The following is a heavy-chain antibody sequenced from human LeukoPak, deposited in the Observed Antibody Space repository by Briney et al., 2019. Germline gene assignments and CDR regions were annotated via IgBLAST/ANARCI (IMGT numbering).Heavy chain of an antibody. CDR3: AKPQVTANWYYFHY. J-gene: IGHJ4*02. D-gene: IGHD2-21*02. Sequence: PGGSLRLSCAAFGFTLSTYGMHWVRQAPGKGLEWVAVISSDGSNKLYADSVKGRFTISRDGSKNTLYLQMNSLRPDDTAVYFCAKPQVTANWYYFHYWGQGTLVTVSS. V-gene: IGHV3-30*18. CDR1: GFTLSTYG. CDR2: ISSDGSNK.